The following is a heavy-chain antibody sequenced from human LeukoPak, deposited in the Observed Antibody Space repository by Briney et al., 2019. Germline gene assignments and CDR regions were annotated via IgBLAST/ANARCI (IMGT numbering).Heavy chain of an antibody. D-gene: IGHD1-26*01. V-gene: IGHV4-39*07. CDR3: ARDNSGTYYYYYYMDV. CDR1: GFTFSSYS. J-gene: IGHJ6*03. Sequence: GSLRLSCAASGFTFSSYSMNWVRQPPGKGLEWIGTIYYNGRSTYYNPSLKSRVTISVDTSKNQFSLKLSSVTAADTAVYYCARDNSGTYYYYYYMDVWGKGTTVTVSS. CDR2: IYYNGRST.